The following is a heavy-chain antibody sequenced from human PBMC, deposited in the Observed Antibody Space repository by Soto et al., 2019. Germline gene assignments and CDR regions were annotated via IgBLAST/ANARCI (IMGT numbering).Heavy chain of an antibody. Sequence: GSLRLSCAASGFTFSSYSMNWVRQAPGKGLEWVSYISSSSSTIYYADSVKGRFTISRDNAKNSLYLQMNSLRAEDTAVYYCAREGEYNWFDPWGQGTLVTVSS. CDR1: GFTFSSYS. CDR3: AREGEYNWFDP. J-gene: IGHJ5*02. CDR2: ISSSSSTI. V-gene: IGHV3-48*01.